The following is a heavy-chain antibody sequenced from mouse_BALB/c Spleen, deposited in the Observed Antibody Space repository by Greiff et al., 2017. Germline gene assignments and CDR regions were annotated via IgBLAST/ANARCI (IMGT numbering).Heavy chain of an antibody. V-gene: IGHV3-2*02. CDR3: ARYDYDGPWFAY. CDR1: GYSITSDYA. CDR2: ISYSGST. D-gene: IGHD2-4*01. J-gene: IGHJ3*01. Sequence: EVKLMESGPGLVKPSQSLSLTCTVTGYSITSDYAWNWIRQFPGNKLEWMGYISYSGSTSYNPSLKSRISITRDTSKNQFFLQLNSVTTEDTATYYCARYDYDGPWFAYWGQGTLVTVSA.